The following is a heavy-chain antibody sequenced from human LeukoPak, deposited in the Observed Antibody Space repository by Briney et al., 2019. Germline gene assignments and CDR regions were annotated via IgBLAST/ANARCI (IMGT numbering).Heavy chain of an antibody. D-gene: IGHD6-13*01. J-gene: IGHJ6*02. Sequence: GGSLRLSCTASGFTFSSYEMNWVRQAPGKGLEWVSYISSSGSTIYYADSVKGRFTISRDNANNSLYLQMNSLRAEDTAVYYCARGGSSWYLNYYGMDVWGQGTTVTVSS. CDR3: ARGGSSWYLNYYGMDV. CDR1: GFTFSSYE. CDR2: ISSSGSTI. V-gene: IGHV3-48*03.